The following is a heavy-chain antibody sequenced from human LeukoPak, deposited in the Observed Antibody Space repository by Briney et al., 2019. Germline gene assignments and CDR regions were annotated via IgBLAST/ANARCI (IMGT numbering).Heavy chain of an antibody. D-gene: IGHD6-19*01. CDR2: ISSSGSTI. J-gene: IGHJ4*02. V-gene: IGHV3-48*03. CDR3: ARHLQGYSSGWYYFDY. Sequence: PGGSLRLSCAASGFTFSSYEMNWVRQAPGKGLEWVSYISSSGSTIYYADSVKGRFTISRDNSKNTLYLQMNSLRAEDTAVYYCARHLQGYSSGWYYFDYWGQGTLVTVSS. CDR1: GFTFSSYE.